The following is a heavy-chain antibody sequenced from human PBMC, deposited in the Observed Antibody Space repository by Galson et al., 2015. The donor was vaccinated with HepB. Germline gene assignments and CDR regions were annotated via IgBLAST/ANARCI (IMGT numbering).Heavy chain of an antibody. Sequence: SLRLSCAASGFTVSSNYMSWVRQAPGKGLEWVSVIYSGGSTYYADSVKGRFTISRDNSKNTLYLQMNSLRAEDTAVYYCASHSNSGYYIGYYYYGMDVWGQGTTVTVSS. CDR3: ASHSNSGYYIGYYYYGMDV. CDR1: GFTVSSNY. J-gene: IGHJ6*02. D-gene: IGHD3-22*01. CDR2: IYSGGST. V-gene: IGHV3-53*01.